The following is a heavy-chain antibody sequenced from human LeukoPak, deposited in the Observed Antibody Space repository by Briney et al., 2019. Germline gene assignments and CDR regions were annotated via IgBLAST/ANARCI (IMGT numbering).Heavy chain of an antibody. J-gene: IGHJ4*02. CDR2: INHSGST. CDR3: ASLRTRVLWGGNAESIDY. Sequence: MPSETLSLTCAVYGGSFSGYYWSWIRQPPGKGLEWIGEINHSGSTNYNPSLKSRVTISVDTSKNQFSLKLSSVTAADTAVYYCASLRTRVLWGGNAESIDYWGQGTLVTVSS. CDR1: GGSFSGYY. V-gene: IGHV4-34*01. D-gene: IGHD2-15*01.